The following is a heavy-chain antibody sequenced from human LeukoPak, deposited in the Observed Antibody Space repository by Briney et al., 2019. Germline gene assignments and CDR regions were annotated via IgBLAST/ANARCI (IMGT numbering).Heavy chain of an antibody. V-gene: IGHV3-30*18. CDR3: AKADGDFDWLLLSTYYYYYAMDV. CDR1: GFTFSSYG. D-gene: IGHD3-9*01. Sequence: GGSLRLSCAASGFTFSSYGMHWVRQAPGKGLEWVAVISYDGSNKYYADSVKGRFTISRDNSKNTLYLLMNSLRAEDTAIYYCAKADGDFDWLLLSTYYYYYAMDVWGQGTTVTVSS. CDR2: ISYDGSNK. J-gene: IGHJ6*02.